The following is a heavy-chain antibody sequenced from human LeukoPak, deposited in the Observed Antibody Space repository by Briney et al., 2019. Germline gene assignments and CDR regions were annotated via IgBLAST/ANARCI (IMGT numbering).Heavy chain of an antibody. V-gene: IGHV3-53*01. CDR2: IYSGGTT. Sequence: GGSLRLSCAASGFTISYNYMNWVRQAPGKGLEWVSLIYSGGTTYYAHSVQGRFTISRDNAKNSLYLQMNSLRAEDTAVHYCARVGIYGSGSSKPVDYWGQGTLVTVSS. CDR3: ARVGIYGSGSSKPVDY. D-gene: IGHD3-10*01. CDR1: GFTISYNY. J-gene: IGHJ4*02.